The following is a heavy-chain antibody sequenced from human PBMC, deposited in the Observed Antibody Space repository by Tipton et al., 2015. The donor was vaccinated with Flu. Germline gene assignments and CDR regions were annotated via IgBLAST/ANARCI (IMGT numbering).Heavy chain of an antibody. V-gene: IGHV1-18*01. CDR1: GYTFTSYG. J-gene: IGHJ4*02. D-gene: IGHD3-22*01. CDR3: ARAFFDTSGFRRDY. CDR2: ISSYNGNT. Sequence: QLVQSGAEVKKPGASVKVSCKASGYTFTSYGIIWVRQAPGQGLEWMGWISSYNGNTNYAQKFQGRVTMTTDTSTSTAYMELRSLRSDVTAVYYCARAFFDTSGFRRDYWGQGTLVTVSS.